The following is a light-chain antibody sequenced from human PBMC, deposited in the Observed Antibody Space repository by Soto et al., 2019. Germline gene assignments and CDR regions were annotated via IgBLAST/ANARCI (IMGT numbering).Light chain of an antibody. CDR1: QSVSSN. Sequence: EIVMTQSPATLSVSPGERATLSCRASQSVSSNLAWYQQKPGQAPRLLIYGASISATGIPARFSGSGSGTEFTIAISSLQSEDFAVCYCQQYNNWPPYTFGRGTKLEIK. V-gene: IGKV3D-15*01. CDR2: GAS. J-gene: IGKJ2*01. CDR3: QQYNNWPPYT.